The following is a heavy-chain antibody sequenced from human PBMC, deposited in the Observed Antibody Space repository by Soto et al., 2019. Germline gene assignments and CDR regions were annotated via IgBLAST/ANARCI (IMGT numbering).Heavy chain of an antibody. J-gene: IGHJ4*02. V-gene: IGHV4-34*01. CDR2: INHSGST. CDR1: GGSFSGYY. CDR3: ARDKTTGLFDY. Sequence: QVQLQQWGAGLLKPSETLSLTCAVYGGSFSGYYWTWIRQPPGTGLEWIGEINHSGSTNYNPSLRRRGTIAVDTSKNQCSLKLTSVTAADTAVYYWARDKTTGLFDYWGQGTLVTVSS. D-gene: IGHD1-7*01.